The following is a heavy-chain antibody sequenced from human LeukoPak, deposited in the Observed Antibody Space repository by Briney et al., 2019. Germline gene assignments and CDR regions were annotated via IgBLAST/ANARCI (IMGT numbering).Heavy chain of an antibody. Sequence: GGSLRLSCAASGFTFDDYAMHWARQAPGKGLEWVSGISWNSGSIGYADSVKGRFTISRDNAKNSLYLQMNSLRAEDMALYYCAKDSGGSYYYSDYWGQGTLVTVSS. CDR2: ISWNSGSI. J-gene: IGHJ4*02. CDR1: GFTFDDYA. CDR3: AKDSGGSYYYSDY. V-gene: IGHV3-9*03. D-gene: IGHD1-26*01.